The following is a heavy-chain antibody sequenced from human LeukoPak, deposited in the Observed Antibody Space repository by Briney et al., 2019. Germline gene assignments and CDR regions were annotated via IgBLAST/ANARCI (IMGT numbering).Heavy chain of an antibody. CDR1: GGTFSSYA. J-gene: IGHJ3*02. CDR3: ASPTPYCSSTSCYVGRAFDI. CDR2: IIPIFGIA. V-gene: IGHV1-69*04. Sequence: SVKVSCKASGGTFSSYAISWVRQAPGQGLEWMGRIIPIFGIANYARKFQGRVTITADKSTSTAYMELSSLRSEDTAVYYCASPTPYCSSTSCYVGRAFDIWGQGTMVTVSS. D-gene: IGHD2-2*01.